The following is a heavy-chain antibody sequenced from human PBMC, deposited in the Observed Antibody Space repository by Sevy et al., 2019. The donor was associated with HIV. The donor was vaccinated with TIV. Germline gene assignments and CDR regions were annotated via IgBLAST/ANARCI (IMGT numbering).Heavy chain of an antibody. CDR1: GYTFTSYG. D-gene: IGHD3-22*01. Sequence: ASVKVSCKASGYTFTSYGISWVRQAPGQGLEWMGWISAYNGNTNYAQKLQGRVTMTTDTSTSTAYMELRSLRSDDTAGYYCARDRSPYYYDSSGYGHDAFDIWGQGTMVTVSS. V-gene: IGHV1-18*01. CDR3: ARDRSPYYYDSSGYGHDAFDI. CDR2: ISAYNGNT. J-gene: IGHJ3*02.